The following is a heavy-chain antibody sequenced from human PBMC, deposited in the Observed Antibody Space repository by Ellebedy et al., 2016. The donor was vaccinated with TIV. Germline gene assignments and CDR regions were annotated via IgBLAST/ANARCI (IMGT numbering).Heavy chain of an antibody. CDR2: IYPGDSDT. J-gene: IGHJ4*02. CDR3: ARRAGGSDHEYYFDY. D-gene: IGHD1-26*01. Sequence: GGSLRLXCKGSGYSFTSYWIGWVRQMPGKGLEWMGIIYPGDSDTRYSPSFQGQVTISADKSISTAYLQWSSLKASDTAMYYCARRAGGSDHEYYFDYWGQGTLVTVSS. CDR1: GYSFTSYW. V-gene: IGHV5-51*01.